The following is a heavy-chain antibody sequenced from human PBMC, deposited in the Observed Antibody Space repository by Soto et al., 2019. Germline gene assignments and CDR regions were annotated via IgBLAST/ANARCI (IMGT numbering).Heavy chain of an antibody. CDR1: GGSLSDYY. CDR3: ARTRNLDV. V-gene: IGHV4-34*01. CDR2: INYSGIT. Sequence: QVQLQQWGAGLLKPSETLSLTCAVYGGSLSDYYGNWIRQSPGKGLEWIGEINYSGITNYNPSLKSRVTISIDTSKNQFSLNLSSVTAADTAVYYCARTRNLDVWGQGTTVTLSS. J-gene: IGHJ6*02. D-gene: IGHD1-1*01.